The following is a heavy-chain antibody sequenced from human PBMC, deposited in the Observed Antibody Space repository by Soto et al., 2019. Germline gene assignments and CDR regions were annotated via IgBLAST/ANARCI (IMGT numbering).Heavy chain of an antibody. CDR3: ARMPPRFLEWSAVYYYGMDV. CDR2: IYHSGST. D-gene: IGHD3-3*01. Sequence: PSETLSLTCAVSGGSISSSNWWSWVRQPPGKGLEWIGEIYHSGSTNYNPSLKSRVTISVDKSKNQFSLKLSSVTAADTAVYYCARMPPRFLEWSAVYYYGMDVWGQGTTVTVSS. V-gene: IGHV4-4*02. CDR1: GGSISSSNW. J-gene: IGHJ6*02.